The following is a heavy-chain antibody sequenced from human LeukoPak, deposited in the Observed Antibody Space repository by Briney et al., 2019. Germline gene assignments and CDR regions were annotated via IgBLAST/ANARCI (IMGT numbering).Heavy chain of an antibody. J-gene: IGHJ5*02. V-gene: IGHV3-7*01. CDR1: GFTFSSYW. CDR3: ASGYYDSSGLPRNWFDP. Sequence: PGGSLRLSCAASGFTFSSYWMSWVRQAPGKGLEWVANIKQDGSEKYYVDSEKGRFTISRDNAKNSLYLQMNSLRAEDTAVYYCASGYYDSSGLPRNWFDPWGQGTLVTVSS. CDR2: IKQDGSEK. D-gene: IGHD3-22*01.